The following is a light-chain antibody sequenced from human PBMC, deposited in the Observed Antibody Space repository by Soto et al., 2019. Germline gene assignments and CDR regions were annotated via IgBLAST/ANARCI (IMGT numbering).Light chain of an antibody. V-gene: IGKV1-5*01. CDR1: QSISSW. CDR2: DAS. Sequence: DIQMTQSPSTLSASVGDRVTITCRASQSISSWLAWYQQKPGKAPKILIYDASSLESGVPSRFSGRGSGTEFTLTISSLQPDYFATYYCQQYNSYTWTFGQGTKVEIK. J-gene: IGKJ1*01. CDR3: QQYNSYTWT.